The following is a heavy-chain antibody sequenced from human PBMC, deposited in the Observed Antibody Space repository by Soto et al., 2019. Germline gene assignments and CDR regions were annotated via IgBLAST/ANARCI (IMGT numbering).Heavy chain of an antibody. Sequence: QVQLVQSGAEVKKPGSTVKVSCKASGGTFSSYTISWVRQAPGQVLEWMGRIIPILGIANYAQKFQGRVTITADKSTSTAYMELSSLRSEDTAVYYCARDPKDSGYDELDYWGQGTLVTVSS. D-gene: IGHD5-12*01. CDR3: ARDPKDSGYDELDY. J-gene: IGHJ4*02. CDR1: GGTFSSYT. V-gene: IGHV1-69*08. CDR2: IIPILGIA.